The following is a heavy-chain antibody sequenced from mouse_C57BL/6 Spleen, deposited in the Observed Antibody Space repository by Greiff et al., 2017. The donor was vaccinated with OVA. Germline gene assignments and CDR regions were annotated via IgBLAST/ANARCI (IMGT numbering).Heavy chain of an antibody. D-gene: IGHD1-1*01. CDR1: GYAFSSYW. J-gene: IGHJ2*01. CDR2: IYPGDGDT. V-gene: IGHV1-80*01. Sequence: VQLQQSGAELVKPGASVKISCKASGYAFSSYWMNWVKQRPGKGLEWIGQIYPGDGDTNYNGKFKGKATLTADKSSSTAYMQLSSLTSEDSAVYFCAGGVTTVAYYFDYWGQGTTLTVSS. CDR3: AGGVTTVAYYFDY.